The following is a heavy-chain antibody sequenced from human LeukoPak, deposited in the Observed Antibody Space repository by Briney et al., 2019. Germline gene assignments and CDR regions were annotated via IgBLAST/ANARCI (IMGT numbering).Heavy chain of an antibody. CDR2: INPNSGAT. Sequence: ASVKVSCKASGYTFTGYYMHWVRQAPGQGLVWMGWINPNSGATSYAQYFQGRVTLTGDTSISTAYMELTGLTSADTAMYYCARGGGSGAQYEYWGQGTLVTVSS. J-gene: IGHJ4*02. CDR1: GYTFTGYY. V-gene: IGHV1-2*02. CDR3: ARGGGSGAQYEY. D-gene: IGHD3-10*01.